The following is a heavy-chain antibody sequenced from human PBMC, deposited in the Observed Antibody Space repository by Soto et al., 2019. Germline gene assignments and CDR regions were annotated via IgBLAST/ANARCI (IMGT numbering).Heavy chain of an antibody. CDR3: AAAVWFGELTHYFDY. D-gene: IGHD3-10*01. V-gene: IGHV1-69*01. J-gene: IGHJ4*02. CDR1: GGTFSSYA. CDR2: IIPIFGTA. Sequence: QVQLVQSGAEVKKPGSSVKVSCKASGGTFSSYAISWVRQAPGQGLEWMGGIIPIFGTANYAQKFQGRVTITADESKSTGYMELSSLRSEDTAVYYCAAAVWFGELTHYFDYWGQGTLVTVSS.